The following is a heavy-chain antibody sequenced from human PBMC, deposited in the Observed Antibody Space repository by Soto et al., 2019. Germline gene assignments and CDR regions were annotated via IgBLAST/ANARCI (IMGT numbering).Heavy chain of an antibody. CDR3: AGQTFTIAAASYGRSNWFDP. CDR2: IYFTGNT. J-gene: IGHJ5*02. CDR1: GGSITSSSHF. D-gene: IGHD6-25*01. Sequence: SETLSLTCSASGGSITSSSHFWGWVRQPPGKGLGWIGPIYFTGNTYYTPSLKSRLTMSIDTSKNEFSLRLNSVTAADTAVYYCAGQTFTIAAASYGRSNWFDPWGPGTLVTVSS. V-gene: IGHV4-39*01.